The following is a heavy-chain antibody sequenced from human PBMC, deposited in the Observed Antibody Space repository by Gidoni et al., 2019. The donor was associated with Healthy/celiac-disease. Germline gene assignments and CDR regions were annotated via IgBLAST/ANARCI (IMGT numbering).Heavy chain of an antibody. D-gene: IGHD1-26*01. CDR3: ARDVGATHYYYYMDV. Sequence: HSGSTNYNPSLKSRVTISVDTSKNQFSLKLSSVTAADTAVYYCARDVGATHYYYYMDVWGKGTTVTVSS. V-gene: IGHV4-34*01. J-gene: IGHJ6*03. CDR2: HSGST.